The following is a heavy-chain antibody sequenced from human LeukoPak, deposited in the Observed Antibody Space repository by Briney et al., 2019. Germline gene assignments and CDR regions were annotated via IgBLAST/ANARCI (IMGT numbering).Heavy chain of an antibody. V-gene: IGHV3-23*01. J-gene: IGHJ3*02. Sequence: GGSLRLSCAASGFTFSSYAMSWVRQAPGKGLKWVSAISGSGGSTYYADSVKGRFTISRDNSKNTLYLQMNSLRAEDTAVYYCAKDQRITMIVVVPDAFGIWSQGTMVTVSS. CDR3: AKDQRITMIVVVPDAFGI. D-gene: IGHD3-22*01. CDR1: GFTFSSYA. CDR2: ISGSGGST.